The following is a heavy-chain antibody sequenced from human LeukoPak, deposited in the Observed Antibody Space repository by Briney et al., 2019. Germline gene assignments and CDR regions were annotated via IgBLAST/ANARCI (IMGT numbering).Heavy chain of an antibody. CDR3: ASRGGYGGNSEVFDY. J-gene: IGHJ4*02. Sequence: GASVKVSCKASGGTFSSYAISWVRQAPGQGLEWMGRIIPIFGTANYAQKFQGRVTTTTDESTSTAYMELSSLRSEDTAVYYCASRGGYGGNSEVFDYWGQGTLVTVSS. CDR2: IIPIFGTA. V-gene: IGHV1-69*05. D-gene: IGHD4-23*01. CDR1: GGTFSSYA.